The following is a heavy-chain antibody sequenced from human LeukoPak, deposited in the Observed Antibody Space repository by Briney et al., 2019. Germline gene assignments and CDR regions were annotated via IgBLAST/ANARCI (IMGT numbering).Heavy chain of an antibody. Sequence: GGSLRLSCAASGFTFSSYAMSWVRQAPGKGLEWVSAISGSGGSTYYADSVKGRFTISRDNSKNTLYLQMNSLRAEDTAVYYCARTGYSSSEDQFINWFDPWGQGTLVTVSS. D-gene: IGHD6-13*01. V-gene: IGHV3-23*01. CDR3: ARTGYSSSEDQFINWFDP. J-gene: IGHJ5*02. CDR2: ISGSGGST. CDR1: GFTFSSYA.